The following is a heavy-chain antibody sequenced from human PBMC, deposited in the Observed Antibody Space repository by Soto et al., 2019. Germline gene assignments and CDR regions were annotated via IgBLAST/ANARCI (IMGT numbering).Heavy chain of an antibody. CDR3: ARVLTYGDYFYYFDY. CDR2: IIPIFGTA. Sequence: VKLSCKASGGTFSSYAISWVRQAPGQGLEWMGGIIPIFGTANYAQKFQGRVTITADESTSTAYMELSSLRSEDTAVYYCARVLTYGDYFYYFDYWGQGTMVTVSS. CDR1: GGTFSSYA. J-gene: IGHJ4*02. V-gene: IGHV1-69*01. D-gene: IGHD4-17*01.